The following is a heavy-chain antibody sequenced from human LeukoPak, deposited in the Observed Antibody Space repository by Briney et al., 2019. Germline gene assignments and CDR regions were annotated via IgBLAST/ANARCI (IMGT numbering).Heavy chain of an antibody. CDR2: IYNGDNT. J-gene: IGHJ4*02. Sequence: PGGSLRLSCAASGFIVSSNYMTWVRQAPGKGLEWVSVIYNGDNTNYADSVKGRFTISRDSSKNTLFLQMNSPRAEDTAVYYCVRGPHFDNWGQGTLVTVSS. V-gene: IGHV3-66*01. CDR3: VRGPHFDN. CDR1: GFIVSSNY.